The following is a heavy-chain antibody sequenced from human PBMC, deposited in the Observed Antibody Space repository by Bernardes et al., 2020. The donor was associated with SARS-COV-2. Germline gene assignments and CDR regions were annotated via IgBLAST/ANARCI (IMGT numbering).Heavy chain of an antibody. CDR1: GFTFSSYS. CDR2: ISSSSSTI. Sequence: GGSLRLSCAASGFTFSSYSMNWVRQAPGKGLEWVSYISSSSSTIHYADSVEGRFTISRDNAKNSLYLQMNSLRAEDTAVYYCARDLTYDFWSGYSRVFDYWGQGTLVTVSS. CDR3: ARDLTYDFWSGYSRVFDY. J-gene: IGHJ4*02. D-gene: IGHD3-3*01. V-gene: IGHV3-48*01.